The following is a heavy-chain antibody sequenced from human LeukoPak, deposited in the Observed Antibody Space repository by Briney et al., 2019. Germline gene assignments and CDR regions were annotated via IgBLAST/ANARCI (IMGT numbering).Heavy chain of an antibody. CDR1: GFTFSSYS. Sequence: GGSLRLSCAASGFTFSSYSMNWVRQAPGKGLEWVSYISSSSSTIYYADSVKGRFTISRDNAKNSLYLQMNSLRAEDTAVYYCARGHTLTDFTGGMDVWGQGTTVTVSS. CDR3: ARGHTLTDFTGGMDV. V-gene: IGHV3-48*01. CDR2: ISSSSSTI. J-gene: IGHJ6*02. D-gene: IGHD4-11*01.